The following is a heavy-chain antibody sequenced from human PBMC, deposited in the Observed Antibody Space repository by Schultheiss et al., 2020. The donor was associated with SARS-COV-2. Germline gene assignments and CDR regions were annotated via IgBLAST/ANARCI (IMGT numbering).Heavy chain of an antibody. CDR3: ARSYILLDAFDI. CDR2: ISYDGSNK. CDR1: GFTFSSYA. V-gene: IGHV3-30*04. J-gene: IGHJ3*02. D-gene: IGHD3-10*01. Sequence: GGSLRLSCAASGFTFSSYAMHWVRQAPGKGLEWVAVISYDGSNKYYADSVKGRFTISRDNSKNTLYLQMNSLRAEDTAVYYGARSYILLDAFDIWGQGTMVTVSS.